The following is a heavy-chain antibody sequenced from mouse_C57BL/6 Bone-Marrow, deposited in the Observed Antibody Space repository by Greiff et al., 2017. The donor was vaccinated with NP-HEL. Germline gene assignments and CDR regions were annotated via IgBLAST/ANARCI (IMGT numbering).Heavy chain of an antibody. V-gene: IGHV5-6*01. CDR2: ISSGGSYT. D-gene: IGHD1-1*01. Sequence: EVHLVESGGDLVKPGGSLKLSCAASGFTFSSYGMSWVRQTPDKRLEWVATISSGGSYTYYPDSVKGRFTISRDNAKNTLYLQMSSLKSEDTAMYYCAIRPYYYGSSPVGYFDVWGTGTTVTVSS. J-gene: IGHJ1*03. CDR1: GFTFSSYG. CDR3: AIRPYYYGSSPVGYFDV.